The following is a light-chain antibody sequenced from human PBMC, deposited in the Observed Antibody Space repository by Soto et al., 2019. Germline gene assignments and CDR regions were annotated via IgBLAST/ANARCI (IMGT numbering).Light chain of an antibody. J-gene: IGKJ2*01. CDR2: VAS. CDR3: QQYGDSVYN. CDR1: QSVSNHY. Sequence: EIVLTQSPCTLSLSPGERVTLSCRASQSVSNHYVAWYIQRRGQAPRLLIYVASNRATGVPDRFSGSGSGTKFTLTISRLEREDFGLFFCQQYGDSVYNFGRGTKLQI. V-gene: IGKV3-20*01.